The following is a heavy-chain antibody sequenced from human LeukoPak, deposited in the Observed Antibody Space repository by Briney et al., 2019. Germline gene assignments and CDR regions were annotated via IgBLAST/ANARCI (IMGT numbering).Heavy chain of an antibody. Sequence: SETLSLTCNVSGTSMNNYWWSWIRQPPGTGLERIGNIYYTGNTNYNPSLKSRFSISVDTSKSQFSLTLRSVSAADTAVYYCARRPYYYDTSNPAYYYYMDVWGKGTTVTVSS. J-gene: IGHJ6*03. CDR1: GTSMNNYW. CDR3: ARRPYYYDTSNPAYYYYMDV. CDR2: IYYTGNT. D-gene: IGHD3-22*01. V-gene: IGHV4-59*08.